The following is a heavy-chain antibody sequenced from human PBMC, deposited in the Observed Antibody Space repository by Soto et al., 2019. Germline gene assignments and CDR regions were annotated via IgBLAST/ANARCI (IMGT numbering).Heavy chain of an antibody. CDR3: ARDATGSFGDFDL. D-gene: IGHD1-26*01. CDR2: IIPMFGLA. CDR1: GGSFSASA. V-gene: IGHV1-69*17. J-gene: IGHJ2*01. Sequence: QVQLVQSGAEVKKPGSSVKVSCKASGGSFSASAISWVRQAPGQGLEWMGGIIPMFGLANYAQKFQGRITITADKSTSTAYREVSSLRSEDTAMYYCARDATGSFGDFDLWGRGNLVSVSS.